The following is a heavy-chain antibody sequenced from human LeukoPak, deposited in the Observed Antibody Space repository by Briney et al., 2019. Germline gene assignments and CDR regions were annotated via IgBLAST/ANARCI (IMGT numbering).Heavy chain of an antibody. D-gene: IGHD3-16*02. CDR2: ISDSGGST. V-gene: IGHV3-23*01. CDR3: ARHDSFIQY. Sequence: GGSLRLSCVASGFTFSDYAMSWVRQAPGKGLEWVSGISDSGGSTYYADSVKGRCTISRDNSKNTVSLQMNNPRAEDTAVYFCARHDSFIQYWGQGTLVTVTS. J-gene: IGHJ4*02. CDR1: GFTFSDYA.